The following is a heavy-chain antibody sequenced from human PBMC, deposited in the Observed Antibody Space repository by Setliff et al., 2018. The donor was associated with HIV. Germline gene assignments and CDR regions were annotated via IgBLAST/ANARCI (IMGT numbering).Heavy chain of an antibody. CDR3: ARLGDDSSGYSRVGAFDI. D-gene: IGHD3-22*01. J-gene: IGHJ3*02. V-gene: IGHV1-3*01. Sequence: ASVKVSCKASGYTFTSYAMHWVRQAPGQRLEWMGWINAGNGNTKYSQKFQGRVTITRDTSASTAYMELSSLRSEDTAVYYCARLGDDSSGYSRVGAFDIWGQGTMVTVSS. CDR2: INAGNGNT. CDR1: GYTFTSYA.